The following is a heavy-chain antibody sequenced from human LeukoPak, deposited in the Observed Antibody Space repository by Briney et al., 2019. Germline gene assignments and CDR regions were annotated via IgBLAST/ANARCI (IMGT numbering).Heavy chain of an antibody. V-gene: IGHV1-69*13. D-gene: IGHD4-17*01. J-gene: IGHJ4*02. CDR3: ARGDYGDYPSPFDY. Sequence: SVKVSCKASGGTFSSYAISWVRQAPGQGLEWMGGIIPIFGTANYAQKFQGRVTITADESTSTAYMELSSLRPEDTAVYYCARGDYGDYPSPFDYWGQGTLVTVSS. CDR1: GGTFSSYA. CDR2: IIPIFGTA.